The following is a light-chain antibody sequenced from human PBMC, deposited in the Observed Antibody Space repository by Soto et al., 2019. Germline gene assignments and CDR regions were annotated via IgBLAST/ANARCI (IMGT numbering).Light chain of an antibody. Sequence: EIVMTQSPSTLSVSVGERVTISCRASQTVRSNLAWYQQKRGQSPRLIIYGASTITSGIPARFSGSGSGTEFTLTISRLEHEYFAVYYCHQYGSSGTFGQGTKVDIK. CDR3: HQYGSSGT. J-gene: IGKJ1*01. V-gene: IGKV3-15*01. CDR1: QTVRSN. CDR2: GAS.